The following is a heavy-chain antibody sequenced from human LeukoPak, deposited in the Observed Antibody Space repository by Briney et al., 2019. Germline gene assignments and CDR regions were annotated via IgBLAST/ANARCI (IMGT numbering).Heavy chain of an antibody. V-gene: IGHV3-21*01. CDR2: ISSSSSYI. Sequence: GGSLRLSCAASGFTFSSYSMNWVRQAPGKGLEWVSSISSSSSYIYYADSVKGRFTISRDNAKNSLYLQMNSLRAEDTAVYYCARDPHVLLWFGELSYPDYWGQGTLVTVSS. CDR1: GFTFSSYS. D-gene: IGHD3-10*01. J-gene: IGHJ4*02. CDR3: ARDPHVLLWFGELSYPDY.